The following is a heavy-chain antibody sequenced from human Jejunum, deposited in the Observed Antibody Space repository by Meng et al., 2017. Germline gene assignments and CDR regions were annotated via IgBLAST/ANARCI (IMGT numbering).Heavy chain of an antibody. V-gene: IGHV3-74*01. CDR3: ARGVHYYNYETRGYFYYFDH. CDR1: EFTFSNYW. Sequence: GASMKISCATSEFTFSNYWMHWVRQGPGKGLEWVSRIENDGSCTTYAESVKGRFTISRDNGKNTVNLQINSLRAEDTAVYYCARGVHYYNYETRGYFYYFDHWGQGIRVNVSS. J-gene: IGHJ4*02. D-gene: IGHD3-22*01. CDR2: IENDGSCT.